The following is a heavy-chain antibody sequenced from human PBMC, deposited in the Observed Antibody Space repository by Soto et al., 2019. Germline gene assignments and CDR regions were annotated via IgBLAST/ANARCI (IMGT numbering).Heavy chain of an antibody. CDR1: GGTFNTYA. V-gene: IGHV1-69*19. CDR2: ISPMFGAA. D-gene: IGHD3-10*01. J-gene: IGHJ4*02. CDR3: AGEVQVHIPAFVY. Sequence: QVQLVQSGAEMKKPGSSVKVSCQSSGGTFNTYAMNWVRQAPGQGPEWMGDISPMFGAANYAPKFQGRVTMTADESTGTSYMQLSSLTSEDTALYFCAGEVQVHIPAFVYRGQGTLVTVSS.